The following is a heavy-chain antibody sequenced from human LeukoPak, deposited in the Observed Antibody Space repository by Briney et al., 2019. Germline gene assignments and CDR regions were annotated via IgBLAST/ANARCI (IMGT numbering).Heavy chain of an antibody. CDR2: IYYSGST. V-gene: IGHV4-31*03. CDR3: AGSSLDYYYGMDV. J-gene: IGHJ6*02. Sequence: PSQTLSLTCTVSGGSISSGGYYWSWIRQHPGKGLEWIGYIYYSGSTYYNPSLKSRVTISVDTSKNQLSLKLSSVTAADTAVYYCAGSSLDYYYGMDVWGQGTTVTVSS. D-gene: IGHD2-2*01. CDR1: GGSISSGGYY.